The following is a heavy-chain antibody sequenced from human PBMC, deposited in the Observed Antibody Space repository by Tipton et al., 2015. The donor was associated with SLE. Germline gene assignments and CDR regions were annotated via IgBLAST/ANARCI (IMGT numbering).Heavy chain of an antibody. Sequence: SWIRQPPGKGLEWIGYIYYSGSTYYNPSLKSRVTISVDTSKNQFSLKLTSVTAADTAVYYCARGELSDAFDIWGQGTMVTVSS. D-gene: IGHD1-7*01. CDR3: ARGELSDAFDI. CDR2: IYYSGST. J-gene: IGHJ3*02. V-gene: IGHV4-30-4*01.